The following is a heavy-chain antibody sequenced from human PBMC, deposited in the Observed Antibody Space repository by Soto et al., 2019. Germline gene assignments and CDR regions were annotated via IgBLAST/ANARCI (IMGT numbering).Heavy chain of an antibody. J-gene: IGHJ4*02. D-gene: IGHD3-3*01. V-gene: IGHV5-10-1*01. Sequence: GESLKISCNGSGYTFTKYWISWVRQMPGKGLEWIGRIDPDDSYINYSPSFQGHVTISVDKSKNQFSLKLSSVTAADTAVYYCASWGVRFFGYWGQGTLVTVSS. CDR1: GYTFTKYW. CDR2: IDPDDSYI. CDR3: ASWGVRFFGY.